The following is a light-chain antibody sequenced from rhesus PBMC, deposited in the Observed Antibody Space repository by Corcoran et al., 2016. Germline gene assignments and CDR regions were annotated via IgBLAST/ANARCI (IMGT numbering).Light chain of an antibody. CDR2: KVS. CDR3: MQYTPIPYS. V-gene: IGKV2-65*01. J-gene: IGKJ2*01. CDR1: QSLVHSNGNTY. Sequence: DVVMTQSPLALPITPGQPASISCRSSQSLVHSNGNTYLSWFQQKPGQPPRLLIYKVSNRYSGVPDRFSGSGAGTDFTLKISRVEAEDVGVYYCMQYTPIPYSFGQGTKVEIK.